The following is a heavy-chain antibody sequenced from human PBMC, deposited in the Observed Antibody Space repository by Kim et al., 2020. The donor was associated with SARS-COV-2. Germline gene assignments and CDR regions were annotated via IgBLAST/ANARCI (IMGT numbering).Heavy chain of an antibody. Sequence: GGSLRLSCAASGFTFSSSWMHWVRQAPGKGLVWVSRINSNTNGTRYAYSVKGRCTISREKDKNKLYLQMNSLRAEDTDVYDCARAPAVQGVIGGVWGKGTTVTVSS. D-gene: IGHD3-10*01. CDR2: INSNTNGT. J-gene: IGHJ6*04. CDR1: GFTFSSSW. V-gene: IGHV3-74*01. CDR3: ARAPAVQGVIGGV.